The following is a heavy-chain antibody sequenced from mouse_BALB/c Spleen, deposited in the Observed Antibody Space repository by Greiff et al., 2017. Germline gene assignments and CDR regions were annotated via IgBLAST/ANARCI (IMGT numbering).Heavy chain of an antibody. CDR1: GFNIKDYY. D-gene: IGHD1-1*01. J-gene: IGHJ4*01. Sequence: EVQLQQSGAELVRPGALVKLSCKASGFNIKDYYMHWVKQRPEQGLEWIGWIDPENGNTIYDPKFQGKASITADTSSNTAYLQLSSLTSEDTAVYYCATITTYAMDDWGQGTSVTVSS. CDR2: IDPENGNT. V-gene: IGHV14-1*02. CDR3: ATITTYAMDD.